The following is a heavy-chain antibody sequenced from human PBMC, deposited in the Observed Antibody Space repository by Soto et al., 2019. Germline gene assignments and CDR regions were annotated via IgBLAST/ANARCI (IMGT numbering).Heavy chain of an antibody. J-gene: IGHJ6*02. CDR3: ARALRGVVVVAAREMDV. V-gene: IGHV4-59*01. CDR1: GGSISSDY. Sequence: QVQLQESGPGLVKPSETLSLTCSVSGGSISSDYWSWIRQPPGKGLEWIGYIYYTGSTNYNPSLKGRVTRSVDTSESRFSLNLRSVTAAETAVYYCARALRGVVVVAAREMDVWGQGTTVTVSS. CDR2: IYYTGST. D-gene: IGHD2-15*01.